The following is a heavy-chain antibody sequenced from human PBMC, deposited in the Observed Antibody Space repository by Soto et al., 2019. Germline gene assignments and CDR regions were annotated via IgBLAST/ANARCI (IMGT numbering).Heavy chain of an antibody. J-gene: IGHJ5*02. CDR1: GFTFSSSA. V-gene: IGHV3-23*01. Sequence: EVRLLESGGGLAQPGGSRRLSCAASGFTFSSSAMNWVRQAPGKGLEWVSSIRVGGGDTFYADSVRGRFTVSRDISRNTLYLQMNSLRAEDTAIYYCAKCSVGTVRTSGWCNWFDPWGQGTLVTLSS. CDR2: IRVGGGDT. D-gene: IGHD6-19*01. CDR3: AKCSVGTVRTSGWCNWFDP.